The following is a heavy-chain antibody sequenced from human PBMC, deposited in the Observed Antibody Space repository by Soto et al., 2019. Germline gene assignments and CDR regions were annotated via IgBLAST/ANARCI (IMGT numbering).Heavy chain of an antibody. J-gene: IGHJ6*02. D-gene: IGHD2-2*01. CDR1: GGTFSSYA. CDR2: IIPIFGTA. V-gene: IGHV1-69*01. Sequence: QVQLVQSGAEVTKPGSSVKVSCKASGGTFSSYAISWVRQAPGQGLEWMGGIIPIFGTANYAQKFQGRVTITADESTSTAYMELSSLRSEDTAVYYCARDPYCSSTSCPPYYYGMDVWGQGTTVTVSS. CDR3: ARDPYCSSTSCPPYYYGMDV.